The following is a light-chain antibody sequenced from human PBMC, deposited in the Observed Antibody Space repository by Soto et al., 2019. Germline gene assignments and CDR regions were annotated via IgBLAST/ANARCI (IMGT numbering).Light chain of an antibody. CDR1: QGISNY. J-gene: IGKJ1*01. CDR3: QKYDSAPWT. V-gene: IGKV1-27*01. CDR2: AAS. Sequence: DIQMTQSPSSLSASVSDRVTITCRASQGISNYLAWYQQKPGKVPKLLIYAASTLQSVVPSRFSGSGSGTDFTLTISSLQPEDGATYYCQKYDSAPWTFGQGTKVEIK.